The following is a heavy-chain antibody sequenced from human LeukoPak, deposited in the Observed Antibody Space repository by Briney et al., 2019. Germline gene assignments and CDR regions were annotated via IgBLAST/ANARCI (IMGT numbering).Heavy chain of an antibody. J-gene: IGHJ4*02. CDR3: ARDTQKRYGTYYYDSSGYYSFDY. D-gene: IGHD3-22*01. Sequence: ASVKVSCKASGGTFISYAISWVRQAPGQGLEWMGGIIPIFGTANYAQKFQGRVTITADESTSTAYMELSSLRSEDTAVYYCARDTQKRYGTYYYDSSGYYSFDYWGQGTLVTVSS. V-gene: IGHV1-69*13. CDR2: IIPIFGTA. CDR1: GGTFISYA.